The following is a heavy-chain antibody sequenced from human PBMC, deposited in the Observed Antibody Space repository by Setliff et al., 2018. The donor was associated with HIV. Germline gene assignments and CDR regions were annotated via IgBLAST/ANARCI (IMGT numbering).Heavy chain of an antibody. CDR2: IYFSGGT. D-gene: IGHD1-20*01. Sequence: KPSETLSLTCTVSGVSISSGSYYWSWIRQPAGKGLEWIGHIYFSGGTHYNPSLKSRVTISVDRSKNQFSLKLSSVTPADTAIYYCARDNPSAHWFDPWGQGTLVTVS. CDR3: ARDNPSAHWFDP. V-gene: IGHV4-61*10. CDR1: GVSISSGSYY. J-gene: IGHJ5*02.